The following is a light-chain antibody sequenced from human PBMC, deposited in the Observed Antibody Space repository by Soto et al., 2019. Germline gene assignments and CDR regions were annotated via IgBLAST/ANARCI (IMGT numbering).Light chain of an antibody. Sequence: QSVLTQPASVSGSPGQSITISCTGTSSDVDGYNYVAWYQQHPGKVPRLMIYEVSNRPSGVSNRFSGSKSGSTASLTISGLQAEDEADYYCISYTSSSTSYVFGTGTKV. V-gene: IGLV2-14*01. CDR1: SSDVDGYNY. CDR3: ISYTSSSTSYV. J-gene: IGLJ1*01. CDR2: EVS.